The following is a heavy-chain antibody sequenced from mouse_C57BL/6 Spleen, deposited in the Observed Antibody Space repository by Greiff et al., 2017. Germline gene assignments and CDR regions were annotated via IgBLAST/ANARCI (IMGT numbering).Heavy chain of an antibody. D-gene: IGHD1-1*01. CDR2: IYPRGGNT. CDR1: GYTFTSYG. Sequence: VQLQQSGAELARPGASVKLSCKASGYTFTSYGISWVKQRTGQGLEWIGEIYPRGGNTYYNAKFKGKATLSADKSSSTAYLELRSLTSEYAAVYFCARSSVVGKSYWYFDVWGTGTTVTVSS. V-gene: IGHV1-81*01. CDR3: ARSSVVGKSYWYFDV. J-gene: IGHJ1*03.